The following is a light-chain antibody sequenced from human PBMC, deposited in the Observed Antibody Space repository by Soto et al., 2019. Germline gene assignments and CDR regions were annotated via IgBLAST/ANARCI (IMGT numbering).Light chain of an antibody. CDR3: QQYNNWPPTWT. V-gene: IGKV3-15*01. J-gene: IGKJ1*01. Sequence: EIVLTQSPATLSLSAWERASLSFMASQSVSSYLAWYQQKPGQAPRLLIYGASTRATGIPARFSGSGSGTEFTLTISSLQSEDFAVYYCQQYNNWPPTWTFGQGTKVDIK. CDR1: QSVSSY. CDR2: GAS.